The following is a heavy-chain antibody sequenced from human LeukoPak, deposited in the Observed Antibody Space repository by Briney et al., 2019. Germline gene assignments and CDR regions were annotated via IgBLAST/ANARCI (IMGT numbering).Heavy chain of an antibody. CDR2: INPDGGQK. Sequence: GGSLRLSCAASGFTFSGYWMTWARQAPGKGLEWVANINPDGGQKYYVDSVKGRFTISRDNAKNSLYLQMNSLRVEETAVYYCAREGGNYGKDVWGRGTTVIVSS. V-gene: IGHV3-7*03. D-gene: IGHD1-26*01. J-gene: IGHJ6*02. CDR3: AREGGNYGKDV. CDR1: GFTFSGYW.